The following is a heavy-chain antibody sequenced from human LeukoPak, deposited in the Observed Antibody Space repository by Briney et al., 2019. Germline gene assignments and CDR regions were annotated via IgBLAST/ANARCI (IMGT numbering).Heavy chain of an antibody. CDR1: GGSIRSSYYY. Sequence: SETLSLTCTVSGGSIRSSYYYWGWIRQPPGKGLEWIGSIYDSGSTYYNPSLKSRVTISVDTSKNQFSLKLNSVTAADTAVYYCARGRVTIFGVVIISYYFDYWGQGTLVTVSS. J-gene: IGHJ4*02. CDR3: ARGRVTIFGVVIISYYFDY. CDR2: IYDSGST. V-gene: IGHV4-39*01. D-gene: IGHD3-3*01.